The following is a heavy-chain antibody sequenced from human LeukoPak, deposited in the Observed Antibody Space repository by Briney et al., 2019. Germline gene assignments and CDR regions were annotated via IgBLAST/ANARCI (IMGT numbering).Heavy chain of an antibody. V-gene: IGHV5-51*01. CDR1: GYRFTSYW. J-gene: IGHJ3*02. D-gene: IGHD3-22*01. CDR2: IYPGDSDT. CDR3: ATPTYYYDSSGYAGWPPLAFDI. Sequence: GESLKISCKGSGYRFTSYWIGWVSQMPGKGLEWMGIIYPGDSDTRYSPSFQGQVTISADKSISTAYLQWSSLKASDTAMYYCATPTYYYDSSGYAGWPPLAFDIWGQGTMVTVSS.